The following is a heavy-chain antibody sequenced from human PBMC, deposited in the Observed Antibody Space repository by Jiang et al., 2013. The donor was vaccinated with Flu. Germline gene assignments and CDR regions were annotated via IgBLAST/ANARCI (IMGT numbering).Heavy chain of an antibody. D-gene: IGHD4-17*01. CDR3: ARICHDDYGDQPGYYGMDV. Sequence: KPTQTLTLTCTFSGFSLSTSGMCVSWIRQPPGKALEWLARIDWDDDKYYSTSLKTRLTISKDTSKNQVVLTMTNMDPVDTATYYCARICHDDYGDQPGYYGMDVWGQGTAVTVSS. V-gene: IGHV2-70*11. CDR2: IDWDDDK. CDR1: GFSLSTSGMC. J-gene: IGHJ6*02.